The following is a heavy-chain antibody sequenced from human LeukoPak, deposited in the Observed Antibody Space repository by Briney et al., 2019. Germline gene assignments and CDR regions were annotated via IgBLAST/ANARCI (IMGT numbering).Heavy chain of an antibody. Sequence: GRSLRLSCAASGFTFSSYAMHWVRQAPGKGLEWVAVISYDGSNKYYADSVKGRFTISRDNSKNTLYLQMNSLRAEVTAVYYCARDSGDAFDIWGQGTMVTVSS. V-gene: IGHV3-30*04. J-gene: IGHJ3*02. CDR3: ARDSGDAFDI. CDR1: GFTFSSYA. CDR2: ISYDGSNK.